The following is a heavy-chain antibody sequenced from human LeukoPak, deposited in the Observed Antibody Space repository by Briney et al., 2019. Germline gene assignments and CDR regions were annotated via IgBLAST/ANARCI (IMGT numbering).Heavy chain of an antibody. Sequence: SETLSLTCTVSGGSISSGSYYWSWIRQPAVKGLEWIGSIYYSGSTYYNPSLKSRVTISVDTSKNQFSLKLSSVTAADTAVYYCAREKRITIFGVVIYYFDYWGQGTLVTVSS. CDR2: IYYSGST. CDR1: GGSISSGSYY. V-gene: IGHV4-39*07. CDR3: AREKRITIFGVVIYYFDY. D-gene: IGHD3-3*01. J-gene: IGHJ4*02.